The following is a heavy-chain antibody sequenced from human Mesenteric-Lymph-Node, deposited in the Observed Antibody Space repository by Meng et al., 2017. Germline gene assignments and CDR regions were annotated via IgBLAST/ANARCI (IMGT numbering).Heavy chain of an antibody. CDR2: IGSSGRAT. CDR1: GFTFSASY. D-gene: IGHD4-17*01. Sequence: GESLKISCAASGFTFSASYMSWIRQAPGKGLEWISYIGSSGRATDYADSVKGRFTISRDNSNNTLYLQMNSLRGEDTAVYYCAKDDYGDFTHWGQGTLATV. V-gene: IGHV3-11*04. J-gene: IGHJ4*02. CDR3: AKDDYGDFTH.